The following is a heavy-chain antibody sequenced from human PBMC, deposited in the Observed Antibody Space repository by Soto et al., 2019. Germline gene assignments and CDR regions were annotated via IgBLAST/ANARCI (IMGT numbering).Heavy chain of an antibody. D-gene: IGHD6-13*01. J-gene: IGHJ6*02. CDR2: ISYDGSNK. CDR3: AKDVKGGSSWSYYYYYGMDV. Sequence: QVQLVESGGGVVQPGRSLRLSCAASGFTFSSYGMHWVRQAPGKGLEWVAVISYDGSNKYYADSVKGRFIISRDNSKNTRYLQMNSLRAEDTAVYYCAKDVKGGSSWSYYYYYGMDVWGQGTTVTVSS. CDR1: GFTFSSYG. V-gene: IGHV3-30*18.